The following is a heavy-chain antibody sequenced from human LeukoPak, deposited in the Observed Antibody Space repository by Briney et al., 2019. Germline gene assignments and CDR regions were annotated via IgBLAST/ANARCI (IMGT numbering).Heavy chain of an antibody. D-gene: IGHD5-24*01. V-gene: IGHV3-30*18. CDR3: AKGGLGGYNAVFDY. J-gene: IGHJ4*02. CDR1: GFIFSSYG. CDR2: LSHDGSKT. Sequence: GGSLRLSCAASGFIFSSYGMHWVRQAPGKGLEWVAVLSHDGSKTYYVDSVKGRFTISRDNSKNTVYLQMNSLRPEDTAVYYCAKGGLGGYNAVFDYWGQGTLVTVSS.